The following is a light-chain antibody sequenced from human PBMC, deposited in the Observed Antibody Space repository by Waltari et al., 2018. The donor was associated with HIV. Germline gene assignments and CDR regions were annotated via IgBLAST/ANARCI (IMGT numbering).Light chain of an antibody. Sequence: DIVMTQSQDSLAVSLGERATINCKSSQSVLYSSNNKNYLAWYQPKPGQPPKLLIYWASTRESGVPDRFSGSGSGTDFTLTISSLQAEDVAVYYCQQYYSTPLTFGGGTKVEIK. V-gene: IGKV4-1*01. CDR1: QSVLYSSNNKNY. CDR3: QQYYSTPLT. J-gene: IGKJ4*01. CDR2: WAS.